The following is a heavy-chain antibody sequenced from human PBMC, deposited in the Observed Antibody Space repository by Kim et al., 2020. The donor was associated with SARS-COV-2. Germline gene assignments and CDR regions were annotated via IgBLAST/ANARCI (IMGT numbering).Heavy chain of an antibody. CDR2: IRNTGNRFPT. V-gene: IGHV3-72*01. CDR3: ARDWDGAGTA. D-gene: IGHD6-19*01. Sequence: GGSLRLSCIASGFSFSDHYMDWVRQAPGKGLEWIGRIRNTGNRFPTEYAASVRGRFTISRDDSKNSVFLQMSSLKTEDTAVYYCARDWDGAGTAWGQGT. CDR1: GFSFSDHY. J-gene: IGHJ5*02.